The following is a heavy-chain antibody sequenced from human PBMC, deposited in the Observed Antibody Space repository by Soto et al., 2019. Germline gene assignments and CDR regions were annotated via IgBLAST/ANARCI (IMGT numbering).Heavy chain of an antibody. Sequence: VQLVESGGGVVQPERSLRLSCAASGFIFSSYWMHWVRQAPGKGLVWVSRINNDESSTNYADSVTGRFTISRDNAKNTRYLQLNSLRAEDTAVYYCARDRRGYSYGYDPLDYWGQGTLVTVSS. D-gene: IGHD5-18*01. CDR1: GFIFSSYW. CDR3: ARDRRGYSYGYDPLDY. CDR2: INNDESST. J-gene: IGHJ4*02. V-gene: IGHV3-74*01.